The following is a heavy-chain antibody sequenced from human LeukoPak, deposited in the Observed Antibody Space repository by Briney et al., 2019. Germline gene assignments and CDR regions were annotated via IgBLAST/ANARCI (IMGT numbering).Heavy chain of an antibody. Sequence: SVKVSCKASGGTFSSYAISWVRQAPGQGLEWMGGIIPIFGTANYAQKFQGRVTITADESTSTAYMELSSLRSEDTAVYYCASLVIAVAGNAFDIWGQGTMVTVSS. CDR2: IIPIFGTA. CDR3: ASLVIAVAGNAFDI. V-gene: IGHV1-69*13. D-gene: IGHD6-19*01. CDR1: GGTFSSYA. J-gene: IGHJ3*02.